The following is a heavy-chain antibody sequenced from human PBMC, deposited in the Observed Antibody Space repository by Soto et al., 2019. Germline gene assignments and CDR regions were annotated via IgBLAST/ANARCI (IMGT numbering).Heavy chain of an antibody. CDR2: ISYDGSNK. J-gene: IGHJ6*02. Sequence: GGSLRLSCAASGFTFSSYAMHWVRQAPGKGLEWVAVISYDGSNKYYADSVKGRFTISRDNSKNTLYLQMNSLRAEDTAVYYCAKELKTYSGSYYYYYYGMDVWGQGTTVTVSS. D-gene: IGHD1-26*01. CDR1: GFTFSSYA. CDR3: AKELKTYSGSYYYYYYGMDV. V-gene: IGHV3-30*04.